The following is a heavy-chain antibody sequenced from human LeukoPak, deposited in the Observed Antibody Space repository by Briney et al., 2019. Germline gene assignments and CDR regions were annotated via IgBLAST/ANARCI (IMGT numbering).Heavy chain of an antibody. Sequence: GASVKVSCTASGHTFTRYDINWVRQATGQGLEWMGWINLNSGNTGYAQKFQGRVTITRDTSIRTAYMEVSSLKASDTAMYYCAQTDSGYGFDYWGQGTLVTVSS. J-gene: IGHJ4*02. CDR1: GHTFTRYD. CDR2: INLNSGNT. CDR3: AQTDSGYGFDY. V-gene: IGHV1-8*03. D-gene: IGHD5-12*01.